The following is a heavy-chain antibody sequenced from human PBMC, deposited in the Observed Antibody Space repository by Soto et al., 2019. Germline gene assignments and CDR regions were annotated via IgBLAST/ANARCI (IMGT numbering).Heavy chain of an antibody. Sequence: EVQLAESGGVLVQPGGSLRLSCVAAGFTFSDHWMHWFRQAPGKGLVWVSRINSGGSRTNYADSVKGRFTISRDNAKNTLYREMNSLSLEDTAGYYCARGNCSGDTCFFGGTHWGRGTLVTVSS. CDR1: GFTFSDHW. CDR2: INSGGSRT. V-gene: IGHV3-74*01. CDR3: ARGNCSGDTCFFGGTH. J-gene: IGHJ4*02. D-gene: IGHD2-21*02.